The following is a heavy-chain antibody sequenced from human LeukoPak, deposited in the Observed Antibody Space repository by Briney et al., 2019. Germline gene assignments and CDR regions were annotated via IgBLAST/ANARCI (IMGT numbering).Heavy chain of an antibody. J-gene: IGHJ4*02. CDR2: MNPNSGNT. CDR3: ARGRVPAALHYFDY. D-gene: IGHD2-2*02. CDR1: GYTFTSYD. V-gene: IGHV1-8*03. Sequence: ASVKVSCKASGYTFTSYDINWVRQATGQGLEWMGWMNPNSGNTGYAQKFQGRVTITRNTSISTAYMELSSLRSEDTAVYYCARGRVPAALHYFDYWGQGTLVTVSS.